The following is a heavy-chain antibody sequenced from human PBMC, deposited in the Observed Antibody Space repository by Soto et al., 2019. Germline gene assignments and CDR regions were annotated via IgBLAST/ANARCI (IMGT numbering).Heavy chain of an antibody. CDR3: ARQRSPDYYMDV. Sequence: QLQLQESGPGLVKPSETLSLTCIVSGASVSEITYYWGWIRQAPGKALEWIGSVHYCGNTLYTPSLRSRLTVSVDTSNNQFSLKLTSVTAAETAVYFCARQRSPDYYMDVWGKGTTVTVSS. CDR2: VHYCGNT. D-gene: IGHD4-17*01. CDR1: GASVSEITYY. V-gene: IGHV4-39*01. J-gene: IGHJ6*03.